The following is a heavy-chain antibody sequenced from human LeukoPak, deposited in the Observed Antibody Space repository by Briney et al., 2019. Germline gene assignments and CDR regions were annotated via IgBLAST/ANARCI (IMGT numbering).Heavy chain of an antibody. CDR2: IYPGDSDT. J-gene: IGHJ4*02. D-gene: IGHD3-16*01. V-gene: IGHV5-51*01. Sequence: GESLKISCKGSGYRFTNYWIAWVRQMPGKGLEWMGIIYPGDSDTTYSPSFQGQVTISADKSISTAYLQWTSLKASDTAMYYCARGGSWYYFDYWGQGTLVTVSS. CDR1: GYRFTNYW. CDR3: ARGGSWYYFDY.